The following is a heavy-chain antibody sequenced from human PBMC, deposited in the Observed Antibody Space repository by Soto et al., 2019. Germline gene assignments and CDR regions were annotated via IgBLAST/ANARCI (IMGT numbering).Heavy chain of an antibody. D-gene: IGHD6-13*01. CDR1: GGSIISSSYY. CDR2: MYYSGST. V-gene: IGHV4-39*01. Sequence: QLQLQESGPGLVKPSETLSLTCTVSGGSIISSSYYWGWIRQPPGKGLERIGSMYYSGSTYYNPSLKSRVNINVDTSKNQCYLKLSSVTAADTAVYYRASLQIIAAAGTRRLWIWNYRGQGTLVTVSS. CDR3: ASLQIIAAAGTRRLWIWNY. J-gene: IGHJ4*02.